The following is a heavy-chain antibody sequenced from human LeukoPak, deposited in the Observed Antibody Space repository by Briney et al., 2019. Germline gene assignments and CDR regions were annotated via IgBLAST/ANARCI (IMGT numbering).Heavy chain of an antibody. CDR2: IYYSGNT. Sequence: SETLSLACTVSGGSISSSTYYWGWIRQPPGKGLEWIGSIYYSGNTFHNPSLKSRVTITVDTSKSHFSLQLTSVTAADTAVYYCSLGELGPFDYWGQGTLVTVSS. J-gene: IGHJ4*02. CDR3: SLGELGPFDY. V-gene: IGHV4-39*01. D-gene: IGHD1-26*01. CDR1: GGSISSSTYY.